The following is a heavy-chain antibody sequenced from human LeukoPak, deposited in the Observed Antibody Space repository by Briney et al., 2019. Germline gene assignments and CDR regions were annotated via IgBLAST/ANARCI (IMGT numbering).Heavy chain of an antibody. V-gene: IGHV4-38-2*02. D-gene: IGHD2-21*01. CDR1: GYSISSGYY. CDR2: IYHSGST. CDR3: ARGVEIAKVIWFDP. J-gene: IGHJ5*02. Sequence: ETLSLTCTVSGYSISSGYYWGWIRQPPGKGLEWIGSIYHSGSTYYNPSLKSRVTISVDTSKNQFSLKLSSVTAADTAVYYCARGVEIAKVIWFDPWGQGTLVTVSS.